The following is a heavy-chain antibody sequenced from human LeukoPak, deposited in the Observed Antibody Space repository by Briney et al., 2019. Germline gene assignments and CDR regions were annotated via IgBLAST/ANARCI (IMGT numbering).Heavy chain of an antibody. Sequence: SETLSLTCSVSGSMYNYYWSWIRQPPGKGLEWIGYIHYNGITNYDPSLESRVTMSLDTSKNQVSLKLTSVTAADTAVYYCAREGLITIVRGVNFGYWGQGTLVTVSS. CDR2: IHYNGIT. V-gene: IGHV4-59*12. J-gene: IGHJ4*02. CDR1: GSMYNYY. D-gene: IGHD3-10*01. CDR3: AREGLITIVRGVNFGY.